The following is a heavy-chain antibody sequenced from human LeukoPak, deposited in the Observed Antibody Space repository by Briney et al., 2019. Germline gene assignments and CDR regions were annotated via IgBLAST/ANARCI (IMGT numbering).Heavy chain of an antibody. CDR1: GFTFSSFA. CDR2: ITAGGGST. Sequence: GGSLRLSCAASGFTFSSFAMSWIRQAPGEGLEWVSAITAGGGSTYHAESVKGRFTISRDNSKSTLYLQMNSLRAEDAAVYYCAKGSTTSRPYYFDYWGQGTLVTVSS. D-gene: IGHD2-2*01. V-gene: IGHV3-23*01. J-gene: IGHJ4*02. CDR3: AKGSTTSRPYYFDY.